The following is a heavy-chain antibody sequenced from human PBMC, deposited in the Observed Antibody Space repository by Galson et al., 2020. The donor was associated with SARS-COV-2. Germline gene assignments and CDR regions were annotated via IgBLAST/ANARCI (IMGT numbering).Heavy chain of an antibody. V-gene: IGHV3-11*01. D-gene: IGHD3-10*01. CDR3: ARDPYGHPSDY. CDR2: ISGSGNTI. CDR1: GFTFRDYS. J-gene: IGHJ4*02. Sequence: TGGSLRLSCAASGFTFRDYSMTWIRQAPGKGLEWVSYISGSGNTIFYADSVKGRFTISRDNAKNSLYLQMNSLRAEDTAVYYCARDPYGHPSDYWGQGTLVTVSS.